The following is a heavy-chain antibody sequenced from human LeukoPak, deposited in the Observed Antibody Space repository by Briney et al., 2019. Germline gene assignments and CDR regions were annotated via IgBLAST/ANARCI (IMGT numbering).Heavy chain of an antibody. J-gene: IGHJ5*02. V-gene: IGHV5-51*07. CDR2: IYPGDSDT. CDR1: GYSFTSYW. D-gene: IGHD5-12*01. CDR3: ARHRRDIVATTNWFDP. Sequence: GESLQISCKGSGYSFTSYWIGWVHQMPGKGLEWMGIIYPGDSDTRYSPSFQGQVTISADKSISTAYLQWSSLKASDTAMYYCARHRRDIVATTNWFDPWGQGTLVTVSS.